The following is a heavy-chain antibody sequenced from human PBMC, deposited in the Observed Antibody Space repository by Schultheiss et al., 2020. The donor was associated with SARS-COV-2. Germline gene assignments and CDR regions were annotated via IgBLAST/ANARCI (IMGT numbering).Heavy chain of an antibody. CDR1: GGSISSSSYY. CDR2: IYYSGST. V-gene: IGHV4-39*07. J-gene: IGHJ4*02. D-gene: IGHD6-13*01. Sequence: SETLSLTCTVSGGSISSSSYYWGWIRQPPGKGLEWIGSIYYSGSTYYNPSLKSRVTISVDTSKNQFSLKLSSVTAADTAVYYCAKDLGPLGIAAAGDDYWGQGTLVTVSS. CDR3: AKDLGPLGIAAAGDDY.